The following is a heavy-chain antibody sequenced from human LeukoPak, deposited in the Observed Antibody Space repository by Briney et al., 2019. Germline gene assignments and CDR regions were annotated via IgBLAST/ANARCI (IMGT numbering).Heavy chain of an antibody. CDR2: IKQDGSDK. J-gene: IGHJ4*02. Sequence: GGSLRLSCAASGFPFSSYWMGWVRQAPGKGLEWVPNIKQDGSDKYYVDSVKGRFSISRDNAKNSLYLQLNSLRADDTAVYYCARLTGTTGFDYWGQRTLVTVTS. CDR3: ARLTGTTGFDY. V-gene: IGHV3-7*01. D-gene: IGHD1-1*01. CDR1: GFPFSSYW.